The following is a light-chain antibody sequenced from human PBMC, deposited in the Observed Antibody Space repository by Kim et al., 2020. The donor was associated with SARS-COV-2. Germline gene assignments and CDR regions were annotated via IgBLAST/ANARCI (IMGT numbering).Light chain of an antibody. J-gene: IGKJ4*01. CDR1: QNINNW. V-gene: IGKV1-5*03. CDR3: QQYDSYPLT. CDR2: EAS. Sequence: DIQMTQSPSTLSASVGDRVTITCRASQNINNWLAWYQQKPGKAPHLLIYEASSLESGVPSKFSGSGSGTEFTITISSLQPDDFATYYCQQYDSYPLTFGGGTKVDIK.